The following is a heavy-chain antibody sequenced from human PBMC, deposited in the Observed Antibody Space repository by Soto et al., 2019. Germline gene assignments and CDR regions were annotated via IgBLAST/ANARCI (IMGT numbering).Heavy chain of an antibody. CDR3: ARDSVDTAMVTSYGMDV. J-gene: IGHJ6*02. V-gene: IGHV1-46*01. Sequence: QVQLVQSGAEVKKPGSSVKVSCKASGGTFSSYAISWVRQAPGQGLEWMGIIIPSAGGTTYAQKFQGRVTVTRDTSTSTVYMELSSLRSEDTAVYYCARDSVDTAMVTSYGMDVWGQGTTVTVSS. D-gene: IGHD5-18*01. CDR1: GGTFSSYA. CDR2: IIPSAGGT.